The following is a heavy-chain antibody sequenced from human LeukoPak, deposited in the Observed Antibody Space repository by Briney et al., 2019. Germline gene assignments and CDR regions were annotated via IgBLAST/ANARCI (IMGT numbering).Heavy chain of an antibody. J-gene: IGHJ4*02. CDR1: GGSISSGGYY. CDR2: IYYSGST. CDR3: ASVYYYDSSGVFDY. V-gene: IGHV4-31*03. D-gene: IGHD3-22*01. Sequence: SETLSLTCTVSGGSISSGGYYWIWIRQHPGKGLEWIGYIYYSGSTYYNPSLKSRVTISVDTSKNQFSLKLSSVTAADTAVYYCASVYYYDSSGVFDYWGQGTLVTVSS.